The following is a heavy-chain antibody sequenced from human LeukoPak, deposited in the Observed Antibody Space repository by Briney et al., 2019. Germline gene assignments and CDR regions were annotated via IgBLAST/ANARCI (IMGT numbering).Heavy chain of an antibody. CDR2: IIPILGIA. V-gene: IGHV1-69*04. CDR3: ARYSGSYDYYFDY. Sequence: SVKVSCKASGGTFSSYAISWVRQAPGQGLEWMGRIIPILGIANYAQKFQGRVTITADKSTSTANIELSSLRSEDTAVYYCARYSGSYDYYFDYWGQGTLVTVSS. J-gene: IGHJ4*02. D-gene: IGHD1-26*01. CDR1: GGTFSSYA.